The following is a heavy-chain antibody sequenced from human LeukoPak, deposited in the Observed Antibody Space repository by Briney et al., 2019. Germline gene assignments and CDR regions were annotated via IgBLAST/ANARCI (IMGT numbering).Heavy chain of an antibody. CDR3: AREGSMTARPFVSIDY. CDR1: GGSISTYY. J-gene: IGHJ4*02. CDR2: IHTSGST. V-gene: IGHV4-4*07. D-gene: IGHD6-6*01. Sequence: SETLSLTCTVSGGSISTYYWTWIRQPAGKGLEWIGRIHTSGSTDYNPSLESRVTMSVDTSKNQFSLKLSSVTAADTAVYYCAREGSMTARPFVSIDYWGQGILVTVSS.